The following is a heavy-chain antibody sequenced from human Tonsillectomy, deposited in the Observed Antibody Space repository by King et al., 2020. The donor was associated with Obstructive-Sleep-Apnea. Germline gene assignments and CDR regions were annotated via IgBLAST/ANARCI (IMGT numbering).Heavy chain of an antibody. CDR1: GGSISSTNW. Sequence: QLQESGPGLVKPSGTLSLTCAVSGGSISSTNWWNWVRQPPGKGLVWIGEIYHSGNTNYNPSLNSRVTISVDKSKNQFSLNLNSVTAADTAVYYCARVTWRPNYYGLDVWGQGTTVTVSS. V-gene: IGHV4-4*02. CDR2: IYHSGNT. CDR3: ARVTWRPNYYGLDV. D-gene: IGHD5-24*01. J-gene: IGHJ6*02.